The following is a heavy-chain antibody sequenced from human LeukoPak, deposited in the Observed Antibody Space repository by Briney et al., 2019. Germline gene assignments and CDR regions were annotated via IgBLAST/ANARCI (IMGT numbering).Heavy chain of an antibody. J-gene: IGHJ3*02. D-gene: IGHD2-2*03. CDR1: GGSISSGNYY. V-gene: IGHV4-61*02. CDR3: ARDGYCSSTSCYDI. CDR2: IYTSGST. Sequence: SETLSLTCTVSGGSISSGNYYWSWIRQPAGKGLEWIGRIYTSGSTNYNPSLKSRVTISVDTPKNQFSLKLSSVTAADTAVYYCARDGYCSSTSCYDIWGQGTMVTVSS.